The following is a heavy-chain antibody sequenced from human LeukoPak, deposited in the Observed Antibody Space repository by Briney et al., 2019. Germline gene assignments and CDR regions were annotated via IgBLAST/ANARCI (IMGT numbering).Heavy chain of an antibody. D-gene: IGHD3-10*01. CDR2: IKSKTDGGTT. CDR3: TTVNMVRGLYGNYYGMDV. V-gene: IGHV3-15*01. Sequence: PGGSLRLSCAASGFTFSNAWMSWVRQAPGKGLEWVGRIKSKTDGGTTDYAAPVKGRFTISRDDSKNTLYLQMNSLKTEDTAVYYCTTVNMVRGLYGNYYGMDVWGQGTTVTVSS. CDR1: GFTFSNAW. J-gene: IGHJ6*02.